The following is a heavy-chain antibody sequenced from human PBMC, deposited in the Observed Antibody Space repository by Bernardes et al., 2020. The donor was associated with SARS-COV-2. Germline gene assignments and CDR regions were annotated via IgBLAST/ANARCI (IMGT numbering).Heavy chain of an antibody. CDR3: ARAGVPLANQVGYFQD. Sequence: GGSLRLSCAASGFSFSSYGMHWVRQAPGKGLEWVATIWYDGSNERYSDSVKGRFTIFRDNSKNTLYLQMSSLRAEDTAVYYCARAGVPLANQVGYFQDWGQGTLVTVSS. CDR2: IWYDGSNE. J-gene: IGHJ1*01. CDR1: GFSFSSYG. V-gene: IGHV3-33*01. D-gene: IGHD3-9*01.